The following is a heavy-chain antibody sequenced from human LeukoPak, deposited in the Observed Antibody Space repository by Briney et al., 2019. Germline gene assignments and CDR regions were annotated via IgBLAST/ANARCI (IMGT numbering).Heavy chain of an antibody. V-gene: IGHV3-74*01. CDR1: GFAFSAYW. D-gene: IGHD3/OR15-3a*01. Sequence: PGGSLRLSCEVSGFAFSAYWMSWVRQALGEGLEWVSRITTDGSDSGYADPVKGRFTVSRDNAKNTLYLQMNSLRVEDTAMYYCATSKDGLGDYWGRGTLVTVSS. CDR2: ITTDGSDS. CDR3: ATSKDGLGDY. J-gene: IGHJ4*02.